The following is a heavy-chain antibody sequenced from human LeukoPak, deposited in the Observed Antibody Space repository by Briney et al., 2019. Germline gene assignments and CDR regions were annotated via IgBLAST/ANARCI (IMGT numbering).Heavy chain of an antibody. D-gene: IGHD6-13*01. V-gene: IGHV4-39*01. J-gene: IGHJ5*02. CDR1: GGSISSSSYY. CDR2: IYYSGST. CDR3: ASQPYSSSWYKDNWFDP. Sequence: SETLSLTCTVSGGSISSSSYYWGWIRQPPGKGLEWIGSIYYSGSTYYNPSLKSRVTISVDTSKNQFSLKLSSVTAADTAVYYCASQPYSSSWYKDNWFDPWGRGTLVTVSS.